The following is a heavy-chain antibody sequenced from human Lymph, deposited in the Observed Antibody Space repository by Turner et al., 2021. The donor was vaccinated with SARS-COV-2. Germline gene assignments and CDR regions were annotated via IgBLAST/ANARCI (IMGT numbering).Heavy chain of an antibody. Sequence: QVQLVESGVGVVQPGRSLRLSCAASGCAFSTYAMHWVRQAPGKGLGWVAVISYDGSNKYYAGSVKGRFTISRDNSKNSLYLQMNSLRAEDTAVYYCARGPGGNYGPYFDYWGQGTLVTVSS. J-gene: IGHJ4*02. D-gene: IGHD3-10*01. CDR1: GCAFSTYA. V-gene: IGHV3-30-3*01. CDR3: ARGPGGNYGPYFDY. CDR2: ISYDGSNK.